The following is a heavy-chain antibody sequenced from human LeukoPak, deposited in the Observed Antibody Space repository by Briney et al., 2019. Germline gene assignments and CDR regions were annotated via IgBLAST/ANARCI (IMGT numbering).Heavy chain of an antibody. D-gene: IGHD2-2*01. CDR3: ATRYCSSTSCYWDAFDI. V-gene: IGHV1-8*01. CDR2: INPNSLNT. Sequence: ASVKVSCKVSGYTFTTYDIHWVRQASGHGLEWMGFINPNSLNTDYAQKFQGRVTMTEDTSTDTAYMELSSLRSEDTAVYYCATRYCSSTSCYWDAFDIWGQGTKVTVSS. J-gene: IGHJ3*02. CDR1: GYTFTTYD.